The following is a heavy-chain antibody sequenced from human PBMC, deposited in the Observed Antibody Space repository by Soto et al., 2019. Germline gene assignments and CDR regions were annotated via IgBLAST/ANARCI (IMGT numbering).Heavy chain of an antibody. CDR2: IKSKTDGGTT. Sequence: GGSLRLSCAASGFTFSNAWMSWVRQAPGKGLEWVGRIKSKTDGGTTDYAAPVKGRFTISRDDSKNTLYLQMNSLKTEDTAVYYCTTTPTVTRPYYYYGMDVWGQGTTVTVSS. V-gene: IGHV3-15*01. CDR1: GFTFSNAW. D-gene: IGHD4-17*01. CDR3: TTTPTVTRPYYYYGMDV. J-gene: IGHJ6*02.